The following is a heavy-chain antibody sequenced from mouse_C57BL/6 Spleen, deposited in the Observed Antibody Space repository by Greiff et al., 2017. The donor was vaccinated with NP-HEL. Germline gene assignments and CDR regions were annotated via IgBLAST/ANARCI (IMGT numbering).Heavy chain of an antibody. CDR2: IHPNSGST. V-gene: IGHV1-64*01. CDR1: GYTFTSYW. CDR3: ASGVVTTFYFDY. D-gene: IGHD2-5*01. J-gene: IGHJ2*01. Sequence: QVQLQQPGAELVKPGASVTLSCKASGYTFTSYWMHWVKQRPGQGLEWIGMIHPNSGSTNYNEKFKSKATMTVDKSSSTAYMQLSSLTSEDSAVYYCASGVVTTFYFDYWGQGTTLTVSS.